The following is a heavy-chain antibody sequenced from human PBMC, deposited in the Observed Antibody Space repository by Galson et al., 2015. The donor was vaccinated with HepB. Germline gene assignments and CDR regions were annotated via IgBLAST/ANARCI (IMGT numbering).Heavy chain of an antibody. D-gene: IGHD2/OR15-2a*01. CDR1: GYTFTSYD. Sequence: SVKVSCKASGYTFTSYDINWVRQATGQGLEWMGWMNPNSGNTGYAQKFQGRVTMTRNTSISTAYMELSSLRSEDTAVYYCARGDSPYLLSDNWFDPWGQGTLVTVSS. CDR3: ARGDSPYLLSDNWFDP. J-gene: IGHJ5*02. CDR2: MNPNSGNT. V-gene: IGHV1-8*01.